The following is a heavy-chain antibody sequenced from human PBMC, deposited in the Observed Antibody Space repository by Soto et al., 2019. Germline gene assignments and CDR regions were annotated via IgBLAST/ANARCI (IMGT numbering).Heavy chain of an antibody. CDR3: AKARVQLVLRYAFDT. J-gene: IGHJ3*02. Sequence: EVQLLESGGGLVRPGGSLRLSCAASGFNFSTYDMTWVRQAPGKGLEWVSTITSSGGNTYYADSVKGRFTISRDNSKNTLFLQMDSLRVDDTAIYFCAKARVQLVLRYAFDTWGQGTMVTVSS. CDR2: ITSSGGNT. V-gene: IGHV3-23*01. CDR1: GFNFSTYD. D-gene: IGHD3-10*01.